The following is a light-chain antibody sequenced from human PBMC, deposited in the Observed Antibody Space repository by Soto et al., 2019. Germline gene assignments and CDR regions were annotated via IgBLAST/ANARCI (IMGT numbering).Light chain of an antibody. Sequence: DIQMTQSPSTLSGSVGDRVTITCRASQTISSWLAWYQQKPGKAPKLLIYAASTLQSGVPSRFSGSGSGTDFTLSIGSLQPEDFATYYCQQSYSTPRTFGQGTKVDIK. CDR3: QQSYSTPRT. CDR1: QTISSW. J-gene: IGKJ1*01. CDR2: AAS. V-gene: IGKV1-39*01.